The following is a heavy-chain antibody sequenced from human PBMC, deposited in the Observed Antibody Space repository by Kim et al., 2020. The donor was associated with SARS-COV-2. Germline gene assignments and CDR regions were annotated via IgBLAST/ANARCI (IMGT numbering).Heavy chain of an antibody. CDR1: GFTFKNYA. CDR2: IRYGGEST. D-gene: IGHD3-16*01. CDR3: AKRGSCLSVSCGSFDC. J-gene: IGHJ4*02. Sequence: GGSLRLSCVASGFTFKNYAMSWVRQAPGKGLEWVSGIRYGGESTYYADSVKGRFTISRDNSKNTLFLQMNSLRVEDTAVYYCAKRGSCLSVSCGSFDCWGQGTLLTVSS. V-gene: IGHV3-23*01.